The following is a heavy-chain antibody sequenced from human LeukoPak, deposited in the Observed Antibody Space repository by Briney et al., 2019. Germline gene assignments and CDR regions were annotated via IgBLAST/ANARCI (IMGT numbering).Heavy chain of an antibody. J-gene: IGHJ6*03. CDR2: VSSSSSYI. D-gene: IGHD3-16*01. Sequence: GGSLRLSCAASGFTFSSYSMNWVRQAPGKGLEWVSSVSSSSSYIYYADSVKGRFTISRDNAKNSLYLQMNSLRAEDTAVYYCARVPAVTTFFYYYYMDVWGKGTTVTVSS. CDR3: ARVPAVTTFFYYYYMDV. V-gene: IGHV3-21*01. CDR1: GFTFSSYS.